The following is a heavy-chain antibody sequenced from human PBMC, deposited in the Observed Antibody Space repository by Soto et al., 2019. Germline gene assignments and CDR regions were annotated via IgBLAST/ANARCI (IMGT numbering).Heavy chain of an antibody. V-gene: IGHV1-69*01. Sequence: QGQLVQSGAEVKKPGSSVKVSCKASGGTFSSYAISWVRQAPGQGLEWMGGIIPIFGTANYAQKFQGRVTITADESTSTAYMELSSLRSEYTAVYYWARNAKDIVLPSNNWFDPWGQGTLVTVSS. CDR3: ARNAKDIVLPSNNWFDP. CDR2: IIPIFGTA. CDR1: GGTFSSYA. D-gene: IGHD2-8*01. J-gene: IGHJ5*02.